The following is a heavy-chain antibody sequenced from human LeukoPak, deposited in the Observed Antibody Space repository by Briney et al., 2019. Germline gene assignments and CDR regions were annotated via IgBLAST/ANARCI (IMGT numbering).Heavy chain of an antibody. CDR3: ARDPNYDFWSGYYRTVNWFDP. D-gene: IGHD3-3*01. J-gene: IGHJ5*02. CDR2: INPNSGGT. V-gene: IGHV1-2*06. CDR1: GYTFTGYY. Sequence: GASVKVSCKASGYTFTGYYMHWVRQAPGQGLEWMGRINPNSGGTNYAQKLQGRVTMTTDTSTSTAYMELRSLRSDDTAVYYCARDPNYDFWSGYYRTVNWFDPWGQGTLVTVSS.